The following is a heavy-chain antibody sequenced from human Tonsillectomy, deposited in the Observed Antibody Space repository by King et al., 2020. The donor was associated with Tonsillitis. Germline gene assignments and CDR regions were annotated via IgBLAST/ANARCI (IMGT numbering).Heavy chain of an antibody. CDR1: GFTFSSFA. D-gene: IGHD2-2*01. CDR2: ISYDGSNE. Sequence: HVQLVESGGGVVQPGRSLRLSCAASGFTFSSFAMHWVRQAPGKGLEWVAVISYDGSNEYYADSVKGRFTISRDNSKNTLYLQMNSLRAEDTAVYYCARDGVTGSTLDYWGQGTLVTVSS. J-gene: IGHJ4*02. CDR3: ARDGVTGSTLDY. V-gene: IGHV3-30*04.